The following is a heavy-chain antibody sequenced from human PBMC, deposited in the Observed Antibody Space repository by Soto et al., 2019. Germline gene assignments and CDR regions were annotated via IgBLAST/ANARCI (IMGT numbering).Heavy chain of an antibody. CDR1: GFTFSSYA. J-gene: IGHJ6*02. CDR3: AAPSDDILTGYYIHHFYYYYGMDV. V-gene: IGHV3-23*01. CDR2: ISGSGGST. D-gene: IGHD3-9*01. Sequence: PGGSLRLSCAASGFTFSSYAMSWVRQAPGKGLEWVSAISGSGGSTYYADSVKGRFTISRDNSKNTLYLQMNSLRAEDTAVYYCAAPSDDILTGYYIHHFYYYYGMDVWGQGTTVTVSS.